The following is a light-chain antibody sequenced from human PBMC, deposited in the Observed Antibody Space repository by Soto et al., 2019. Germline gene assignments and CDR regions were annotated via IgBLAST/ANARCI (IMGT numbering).Light chain of an antibody. CDR1: QSVTTY. CDR2: DAS. V-gene: IGKV3-11*01. CDR3: QQRSNWPPT. Sequence: DTVFTQSPATLSLSPGERATLSCRASQSVTTYLAWYEQKPGQAPRLLISDASNRATGIPVRFSGSGAGTDFTRTISSLEPEDVAVDYCQQRSNWPPTFGQGTKVDIK. J-gene: IGKJ1*01.